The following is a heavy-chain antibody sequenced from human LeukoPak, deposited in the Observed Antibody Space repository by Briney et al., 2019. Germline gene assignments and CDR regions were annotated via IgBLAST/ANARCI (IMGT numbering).Heavy chain of an antibody. CDR1: GFTFSSYT. J-gene: IGHJ4*02. Sequence: GGSLRLSCTASGFTFSSYTMTWVRQAPGKGLKWVSTITTGDSNTYYADSVKGRITVSRDDSKNTLYLQMNSLRAEDTAVYYCAKDGGLWVSAHWGDSWGRGTLVTVSS. CDR3: AKDGGLWVSAHWGDS. V-gene: IGHV3-23*01. CDR2: ITTGDSNT. D-gene: IGHD7-27*01.